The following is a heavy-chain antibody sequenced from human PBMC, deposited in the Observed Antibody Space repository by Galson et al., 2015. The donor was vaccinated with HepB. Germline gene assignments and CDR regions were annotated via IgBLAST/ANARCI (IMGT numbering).Heavy chain of an antibody. CDR2: INAGNGNT. CDR3: ARGMLHYYDSSGYYFIA. D-gene: IGHD3-22*01. CDR1: GYSFTTYP. V-gene: IGHV1-3*01. J-gene: IGHJ3*01. Sequence: SVKVSCKASGYSFTTYPIHWLRQAPGQRLEWMGRINAGNGNTKYSPKFQGRFAITRDTSATTAYMELIDLRSEDTAVYYCARGMLHYYDSSGYYFIAWGQGTMVTVSS.